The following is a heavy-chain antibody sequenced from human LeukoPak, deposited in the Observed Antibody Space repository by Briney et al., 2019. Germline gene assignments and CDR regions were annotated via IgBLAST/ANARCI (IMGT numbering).Heavy chain of an antibody. CDR1: GYTFTGYY. D-gene: IGHD1-26*01. CDR2: INPNSGGT. J-gene: IGHJ4*02. V-gene: IGHV1-2*02. CDR3: ARTSPLLYSGSYLYFDY. Sequence: ASVKVSCKASGYTFTGYYMHWVRQAPGQGLEWKGWINPNSGGTNYAQRFQGRVTMTRDTSISTAYMELSRLRSDDTAVYYCARTSPLLYSGSYLYFDYWGQGTLVTVSS.